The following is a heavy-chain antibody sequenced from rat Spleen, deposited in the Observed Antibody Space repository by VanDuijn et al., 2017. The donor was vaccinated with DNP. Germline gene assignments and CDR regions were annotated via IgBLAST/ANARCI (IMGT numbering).Heavy chain of an antibody. D-gene: IGHD1-3*01. CDR3: TTLNSGTYDS. J-gene: IGHJ2*01. V-gene: IGHV5S13*01. CDR1: GFTFSNYD. Sequence: EVQLVESGGGLVQPGRSLKLSCAASGFTFSNYDMACVRQAPTKGLEWVASISTSGGTTYYRESVKGRFTISRDNAKNTLYLQMDSLRSEDTATYYCTTLNSGTYDSWGQGVMVTVSS. CDR2: ISTSGGTT.